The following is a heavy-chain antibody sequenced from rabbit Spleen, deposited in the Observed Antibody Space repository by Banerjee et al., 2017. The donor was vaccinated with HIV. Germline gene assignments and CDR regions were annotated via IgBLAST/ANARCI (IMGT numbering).Heavy chain of an antibody. CDR2: IYAGYSGGT. J-gene: IGHJ6*01. D-gene: IGHD1-1*01. V-gene: IGHV1S40*01. CDR1: GFSFSSSYY. Sequence: QSLEESGGGLVKPGASLTLTCTASGFSFSSSYYMCWVRQAPGKGLEWIGCIYAGYSGGTYYANWAKGRFTISKTSSTTVTLQMTSLTAADTATYFCARDTSSVFSSYGMDLWGPGTLVTVS. CDR3: ARDTSSVFSSYGMDL.